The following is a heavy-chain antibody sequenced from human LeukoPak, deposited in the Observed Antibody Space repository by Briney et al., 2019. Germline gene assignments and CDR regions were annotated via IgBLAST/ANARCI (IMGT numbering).Heavy chain of an antibody. J-gene: IGHJ4*02. Sequence: GGSLRLSCAAFGFTFSSYWMSWVRQAPGKGLEWVANIKQDGSEKYYVDSVKGRFTISRDNAKNSLYLQMNSLRAEDTAVYYCARDVTIFGVVIFFDYWGQGTLVTVSS. D-gene: IGHD3-3*01. CDR1: GFTFSSYW. CDR3: ARDVTIFGVVIFFDY. V-gene: IGHV3-7*01. CDR2: IKQDGSEK.